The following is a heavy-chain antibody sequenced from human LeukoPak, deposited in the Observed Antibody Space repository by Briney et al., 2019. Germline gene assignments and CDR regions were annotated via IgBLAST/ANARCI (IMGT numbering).Heavy chain of an antibody. CDR1: GFTFSSYW. CDR3: AKSMSGLNDY. J-gene: IGHJ4*02. V-gene: IGHV3-74*01. D-gene: IGHD3-3*01. CDR2: INPDGSIT. Sequence: TGGSLRLSCAASGFTFSSYWMHWVRQAPGKGLVWVSRINPDGSITNYADSVKGRFTISRDNAKNTLYLQMNSLRGEDTAIYYCAKSMSGLNDYWGQGTLVTVSP.